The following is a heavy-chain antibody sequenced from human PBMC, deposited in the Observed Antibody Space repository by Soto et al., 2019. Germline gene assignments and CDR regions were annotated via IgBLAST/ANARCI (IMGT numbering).Heavy chain of an antibody. CDR3: ERLRGHCCLDV. CDR2: FYYSGTT. Sequence: QVQLHESGPGLVKPSETLSLTCSVSGGSISCLYWTWVRQRPGRGLEWIGWFYYSGTTTYNPSLLSRVTISVGTAKNQFSLKLSCVTAADAAIYDCERLRGHCCLDVWGKGTAVTVSS. V-gene: IGHV4-59*08. CDR1: GGSISCLY. J-gene: IGHJ6*04. D-gene: IGHD2-21*02.